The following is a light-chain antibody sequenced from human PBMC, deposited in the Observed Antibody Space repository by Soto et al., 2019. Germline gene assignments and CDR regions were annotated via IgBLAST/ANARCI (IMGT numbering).Light chain of an antibody. CDR1: QSVSSY. Sequence: EIVLTQSPATLSLSPGERASISCRASQSVSSYLAWYQQKPGQAPRLLIYDASNRATGIPARFSGSGSGTDFTLTISSLEPEDFAVYYCHQRSNWPRTFGQGTKV. CDR3: HQRSNWPRT. J-gene: IGKJ1*01. CDR2: DAS. V-gene: IGKV3-11*01.